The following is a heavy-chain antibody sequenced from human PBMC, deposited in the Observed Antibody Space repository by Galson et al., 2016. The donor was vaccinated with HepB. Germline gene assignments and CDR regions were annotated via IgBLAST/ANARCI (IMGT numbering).Heavy chain of an antibody. J-gene: IGHJ4*02. Sequence: SVKVSCKASGYTFTNYAITWVRRAPGQGLEWMGWITVYNGNTNYAQKLQGRVTMTTDTSTSTAYLELMSLRSDDTAVYYCAREGWFGESTHVDCWGQGTLVTVSS. CDR1: GYTFTNYA. CDR3: AREGWFGESTHVDC. V-gene: IGHV1-18*01. CDR2: ITVYNGNT. D-gene: IGHD3-10*01.